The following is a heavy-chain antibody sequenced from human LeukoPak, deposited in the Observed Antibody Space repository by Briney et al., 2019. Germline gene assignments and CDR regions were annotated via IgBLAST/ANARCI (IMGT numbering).Heavy chain of an antibody. V-gene: IGHV4-59*01. CDR2: VSYSGNA. Sequence: PSETLSLTCVVSGGSMNTYYWSWIRQAPGKGLEWIGYVSYSGNAHYNASLKSRATISVDTSRKQFSLRLTSLTAADTAVYYCARGVVAATLFWFDSWGEGARVTVSS. CDR1: GGSMNTYY. J-gene: IGHJ5*01. CDR3: ARGVVAATLFWFDS. D-gene: IGHD6-13*01.